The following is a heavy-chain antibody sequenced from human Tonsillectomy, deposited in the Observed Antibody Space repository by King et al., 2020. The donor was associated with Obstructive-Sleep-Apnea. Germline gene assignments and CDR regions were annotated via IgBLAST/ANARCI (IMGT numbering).Heavy chain of an antibody. Sequence: VQLVESGGVVVQPGGSLRLSCAASGFTFDDYAMHWVRQAPGKGLEWVSLISWDGGSTYYADSVKGRFTISRDNSKNSLYLQMNSLRAEDTALYYCAKDIKKQQLVWPYYFDYWGQGTLVTVSS. D-gene: IGHD6-13*01. CDR3: AKDIKKQQLVWPYYFDY. CDR1: GFTFDDYA. CDR2: ISWDGGST. J-gene: IGHJ4*02. V-gene: IGHV3-43D*03.